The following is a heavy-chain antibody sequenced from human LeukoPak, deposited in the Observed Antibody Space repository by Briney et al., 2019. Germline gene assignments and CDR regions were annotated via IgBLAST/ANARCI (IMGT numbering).Heavy chain of an antibody. CDR2: ISYDGSNI. CDR3: AKEGKDIVVVVAAARGNWFDP. V-gene: IGHV3-30*18. J-gene: IGHJ5*02. Sequence: GGAVRLSCAASGFTFSSYGMHWVRQATAKGRAGVAVISYDGSNIYYADSVKGRFTISRDNSKNTLYLQMNSLRAEDTAVYYCAKEGKDIVVVVAAARGNWFDPWGEGTLVAVSS. D-gene: IGHD2-15*01. CDR1: GFTFSSYG.